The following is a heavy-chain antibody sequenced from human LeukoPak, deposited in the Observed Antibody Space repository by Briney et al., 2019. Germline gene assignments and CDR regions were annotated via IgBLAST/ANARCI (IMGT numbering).Heavy chain of an antibody. Sequence: GASVKVSCKASGYTFTSYAMYWVRQAPGQRLEWMGWINAGNGNTKYSQKFQGRVTITRDTSASTAYMELSSLRSEDTAVYYCASGAAGMRTFDYWGQGTLVTVSS. CDR3: ASGAAGMRTFDY. CDR1: GYTFTSYA. CDR2: INAGNGNT. J-gene: IGHJ4*02. D-gene: IGHD6-13*01. V-gene: IGHV1-3*01.